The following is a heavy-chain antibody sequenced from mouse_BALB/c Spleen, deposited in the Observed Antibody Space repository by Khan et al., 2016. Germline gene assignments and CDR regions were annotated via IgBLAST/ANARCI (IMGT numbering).Heavy chain of an antibody. CDR2: ISYDGSH. Sequence: VQLKESGPGLVKPSQSLSLTCSVTGYSITSGYYWNWIRQFPGNKLEWMGYISYDGSHNYNPSLKNRISITRDTSKNQFFLQLNSVTTEDTATCYCAREEYGISFADWGQGTLVTVSA. CDR1: GYSITSGYY. J-gene: IGHJ3*01. V-gene: IGHV3-6*02. CDR3: AREEYGISFAD. D-gene: IGHD2-10*02.